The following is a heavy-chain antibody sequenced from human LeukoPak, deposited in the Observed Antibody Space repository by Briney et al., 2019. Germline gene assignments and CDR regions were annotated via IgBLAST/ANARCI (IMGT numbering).Heavy chain of an antibody. Sequence: GGSLTLDCAASGFTFSSYAMSWVHQAPENGLEWASSISGSGGSTYYADFVKGRFTISRDNSKNTLYLQMNSLRAEDTAVYYCATSPYGSGSSFEYWGQGTLVTASS. J-gene: IGHJ4*02. CDR2: ISGSGGST. D-gene: IGHD3-10*01. CDR3: ATSPYGSGSSFEY. CDR1: GFTFSSYA. V-gene: IGHV3-23*01.